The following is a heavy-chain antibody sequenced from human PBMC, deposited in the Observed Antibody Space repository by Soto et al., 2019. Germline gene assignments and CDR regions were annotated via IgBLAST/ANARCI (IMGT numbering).Heavy chain of an antibody. J-gene: IGHJ4*02. CDR2: IKQDGSEK. CDR1: GFTFSSYW. CDR3: ARGEKIKDDPQSLENYFDY. D-gene: IGHD2-15*01. V-gene: IGHV3-7*01. Sequence: EVQLVESGGGLVQPGGSLRLSCAASGFTFSSYWMSWVRQAPGKGLEWVANIKQDGSEKYYVDSVKGRFTISRDNAKNSLYLQMNSLRAEDTAVYYCARGEKIKDDPQSLENYFDYWGQGTLVTVSS.